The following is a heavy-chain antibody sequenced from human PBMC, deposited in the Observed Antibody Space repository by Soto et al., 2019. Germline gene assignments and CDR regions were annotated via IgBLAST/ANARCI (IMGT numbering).Heavy chain of an antibody. CDR2: IYWDDDK. CDR1: GFSLTTRGVG. CDR3: AARHRTHFGY. V-gene: IGHV2-5*02. J-gene: IGHJ4*02. Sequence: SGPTLVNPTPTLTLTCTFSGFSLTTRGVGVGWIRQPPGKALEWLALIYWDDDKRYSPYLKSRITIAKDTSKNQVVLSMTNMDPVDTATYSCAARHRTHFGYWGPGILVTVSS.